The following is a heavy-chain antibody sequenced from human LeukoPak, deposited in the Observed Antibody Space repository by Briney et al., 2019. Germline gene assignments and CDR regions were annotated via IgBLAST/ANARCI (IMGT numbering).Heavy chain of an antibody. V-gene: IGHV3-23*01. J-gene: IGHJ4*02. Sequence: PGGSLRLSCAASGFTFSTYSMTWVRQGPGKGLEWVSSIYPKGGSTFYADSVKGRFTISRDNSKNTLYLQMSSLRTEDTAIYYCTKDVVPDSGWDLDYWGQGTLVTVSS. D-gene: IGHD6-19*01. CDR1: GFTFSTYS. CDR3: TKDVVPDSGWDLDY. CDR2: IYPKGGST.